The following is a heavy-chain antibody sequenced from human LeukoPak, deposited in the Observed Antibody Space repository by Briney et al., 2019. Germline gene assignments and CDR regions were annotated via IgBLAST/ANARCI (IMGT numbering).Heavy chain of an antibody. Sequence: ASVKVSCKASGYTFTGYYMLWVRQAPGQGLEWMGWIDPNSGGTNYAQKFQGRVTMTRDTSISTAYMELSRLRSDDTAVYYCARGGDDFDLEGDWGQGTLVTVSS. D-gene: IGHD3-3*01. J-gene: IGHJ4*02. CDR3: ARGGDDFDLEGD. CDR1: GYTFTGYY. V-gene: IGHV1-2*02. CDR2: IDPNSGGT.